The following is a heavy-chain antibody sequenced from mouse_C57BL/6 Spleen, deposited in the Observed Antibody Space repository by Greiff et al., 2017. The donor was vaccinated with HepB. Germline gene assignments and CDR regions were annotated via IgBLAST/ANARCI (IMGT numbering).Heavy chain of an antibody. J-gene: IGHJ3*01. Sequence: QVHVKQPGAELVKPGASVKVSCKASGYTFTSYWMHWVKQRPGQGLEWIGRIHPSDSDTNYNQKFKGKATLTVDKSSSTAYMQLSSLTSEDSAVYYCAIGRGYYGAYWGQGTLVTVSA. D-gene: IGHD1-1*01. CDR3: AIGRGYYGAY. CDR1: GYTFTSYW. V-gene: IGHV1-74*01. CDR2: IHPSDSDT.